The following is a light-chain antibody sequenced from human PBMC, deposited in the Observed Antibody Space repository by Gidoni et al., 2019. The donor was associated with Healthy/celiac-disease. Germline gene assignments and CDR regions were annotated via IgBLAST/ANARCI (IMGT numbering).Light chain of an antibody. CDR2: WAS. CDR1: QSVIYSTNNKNY. J-gene: IGKJ4*01. CDR3: QQYCGTPLT. V-gene: IGKV4-1*01. Sequence: DIVLTQSPDSLPVSLGERATLHCKSSQSVIYSTNNKNYLAWYQQKPGQPPKLLIYWASNRESGVPDRFSGSGSGTDFTLTISSLQAEDVAVYYCQQYCGTPLTFGGGTKVEIK.